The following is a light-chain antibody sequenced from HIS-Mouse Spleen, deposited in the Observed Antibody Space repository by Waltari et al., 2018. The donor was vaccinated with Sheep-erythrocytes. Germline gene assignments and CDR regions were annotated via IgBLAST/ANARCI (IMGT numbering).Light chain of an antibody. CDR1: QSVSSSY. J-gene: IGKJ1*01. CDR2: GAS. Sequence: EIVLTQSPGTLSLSPGERATLPCRASQSVSSSYLAWYQQKPGQAPRLLIYGASSMATGIPDRLSGSGSGTDFTLTISRLEPEDFAVYYCQQYGSSPWPFGQGTKVEIK. V-gene: IGKV3-20*01. CDR3: QQYGSSPWP.